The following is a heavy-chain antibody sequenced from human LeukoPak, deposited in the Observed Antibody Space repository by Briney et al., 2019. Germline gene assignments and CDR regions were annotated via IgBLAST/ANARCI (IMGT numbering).Heavy chain of an antibody. CDR1: GGSISSYY. CDR2: IYYSGST. CDR3: ARSPPAGTFIFDY. D-gene: IGHD6-13*01. V-gene: IGHV4-59*08. J-gene: IGHJ4*02. Sequence: SETLSLTCTVSGGSISSYYWSWIRQPPGKGLEWIGYIYYSGSTNYNPSLKSRVTISVDTSKNQFSLKLSSVTAADTAVYYCARSPPAGTFIFDYWGQGTLVTVSS.